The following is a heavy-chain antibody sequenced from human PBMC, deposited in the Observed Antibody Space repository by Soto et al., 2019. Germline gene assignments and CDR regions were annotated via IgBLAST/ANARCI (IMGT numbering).Heavy chain of an antibody. D-gene: IGHD7-27*01. CDR3: ATAPGYWGLAPLDY. V-gene: IGHV3-15*07. Sequence: NPGGSLRLSCAASGLTFSDAWMNWLRQVPGKGLEWVARIRSQTDGGTTDYTAPVNGRFTISRDDSKNTLYLQMNNLKTEDTAIYYCATAPGYWGLAPLDYWGQGTLVTVSS. CDR1: GLTFSDAW. J-gene: IGHJ4*02. CDR2: IRSQTDGGTT.